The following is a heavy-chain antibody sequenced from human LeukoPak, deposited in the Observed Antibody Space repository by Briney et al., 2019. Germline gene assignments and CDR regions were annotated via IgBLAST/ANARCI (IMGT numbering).Heavy chain of an antibody. J-gene: IGHJ6*02. Sequence: SETLSLTRTLPGGSISSHYWSWIRQPAGNRLERIGRIYTSGSTNYHPSLKSRVTMSVDTSKNQFSLNLSSVTAADTAVYYCARDSGILYYGMDVWGQGTTVTVSS. V-gene: IGHV4-4*07. CDR3: ARDSGILYYGMDV. D-gene: IGHD1-14*01. CDR1: GGSISSHY. CDR2: IYTSGST.